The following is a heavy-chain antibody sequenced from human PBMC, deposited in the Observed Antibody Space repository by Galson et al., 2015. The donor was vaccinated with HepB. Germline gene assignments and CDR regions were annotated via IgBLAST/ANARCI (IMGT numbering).Heavy chain of an antibody. Sequence: SLRLSCAASGFTFSSYSMNWVRQAPGKGLEWVSSISSSSSYIYYADSVKGRFTISRDNAKNSLYLQMNSLRAEDTAVYYCARDPYYDFWSGYWDNWFDPWGQGTLVTVSS. J-gene: IGHJ5*02. CDR3: ARDPYYDFWSGYWDNWFDP. CDR2: ISSSSSYI. D-gene: IGHD3-3*01. CDR1: GFTFSSYS. V-gene: IGHV3-21*01.